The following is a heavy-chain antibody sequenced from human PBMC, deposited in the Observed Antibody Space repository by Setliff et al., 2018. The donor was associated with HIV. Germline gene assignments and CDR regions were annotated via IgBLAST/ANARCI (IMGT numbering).Heavy chain of an antibody. V-gene: IGHV4-38-2*01. J-gene: IGHJ5*02. D-gene: IGHD6-19*01. CDR2: IYRSGST. CDR3: ARIWLHKDAHIIPFGP. CDR1: YYSVNSDYH. Sequence: SETLSLTCVVSYYSVNSDYHWGWIRQSPGRGLQWIGHIYRSGSTYYNPSLSGRVTMSIDTSKDQFSRKLTSLTAADAAVYSCARIWLHKDAHIIPFGPWGQGILVTVSS.